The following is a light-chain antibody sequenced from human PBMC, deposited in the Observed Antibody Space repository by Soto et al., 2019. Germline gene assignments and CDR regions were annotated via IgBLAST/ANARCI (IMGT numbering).Light chain of an antibody. V-gene: IGKV1-NL1*01. CDR1: QSISHF. CDR3: QQYNNWPPIT. CDR2: GAS. Sequence: DIEMTQSPSSLSASVVDSVTITCRASQSISHFLNWYQQKPGKAPRVLIYGASTRATGIPARFSGSGSGTEFTLTISSLQSEDFAVYYCQQYNNWPPITFGQGTRLEIK. J-gene: IGKJ5*01.